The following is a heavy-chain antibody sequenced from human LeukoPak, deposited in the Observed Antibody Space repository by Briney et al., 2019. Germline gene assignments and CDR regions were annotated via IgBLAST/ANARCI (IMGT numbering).Heavy chain of an antibody. D-gene: IGHD6-6*01. CDR3: AKASSAAARPDHYYYMDV. CDR2: ISWRSSTI. J-gene: IGHJ6*03. V-gene: IGHV3-9*01. Sequence: GGSLRLSCAASGFTFEDYSMHWVRQAPGKGLEWVSSISWRSSTIGYADSVKGRFAISRDDAKNSLYLQMDSLRPEDTALYYCAKASSAAARPDHYYYMDVWGKGTTVTVSS. CDR1: GFTFEDYS.